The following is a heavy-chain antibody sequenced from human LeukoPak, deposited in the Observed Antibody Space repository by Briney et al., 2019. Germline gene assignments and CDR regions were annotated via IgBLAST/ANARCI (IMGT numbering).Heavy chain of an antibody. J-gene: IGHJ4*02. CDR1: GFTFSNYW. CDR2: IKQDGSEK. CDR3: ATHSAWKFEY. Sequence: PGGSLRLSCEGFGFTFSNYWMGWVRQAPGKGLEWVANIKQDGSEKYYVDSVKGRFTISRDNAKKSLYLQMNSLRAEDTAVYYCATHSAWKFEYWGQGTLVTVSS. V-gene: IGHV3-7*01. D-gene: IGHD1-1*01.